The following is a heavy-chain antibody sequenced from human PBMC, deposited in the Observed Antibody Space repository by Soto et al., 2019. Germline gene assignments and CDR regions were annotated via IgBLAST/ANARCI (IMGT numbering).Heavy chain of an antibody. CDR3: ARGGWNYGPGPFDL. Sequence: QVQLVQSGTEVKTPGASVKVSCHASGYTFTNYGINWVRQAPGQGLEWMAWISAYNGKTHHSPFVQDRVIMTTATSTRTAYMELTSLRSDDTAVYYGARGGWNYGPGPFDLWGQGTMVTVSS. CDR2: ISAYNGKT. V-gene: IGHV1-18*04. CDR1: GYTFTNYG. D-gene: IGHD1-7*01. J-gene: IGHJ3*01.